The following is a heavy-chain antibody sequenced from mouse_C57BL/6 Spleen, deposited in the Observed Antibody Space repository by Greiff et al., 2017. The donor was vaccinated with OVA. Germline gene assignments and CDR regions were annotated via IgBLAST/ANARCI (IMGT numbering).Heavy chain of an antibody. J-gene: IGHJ3*01. V-gene: IGHV14-1*01. D-gene: IGHD1-1*01. CDR3: TGDYYGSSCFAD. CDR1: GFNIKDYY. CDR2: IDPEDGDT. Sequence: VQLKESGAELVRPGASVKLSCTASGFNIKDYYMHWVKQRPEQGLEWIGRIDPEDGDTEYAPKFQGKATMTADTSSNTAYLQLSSLTSEDTAVYYCTGDYYGSSCFADWGQGTLVTVSA.